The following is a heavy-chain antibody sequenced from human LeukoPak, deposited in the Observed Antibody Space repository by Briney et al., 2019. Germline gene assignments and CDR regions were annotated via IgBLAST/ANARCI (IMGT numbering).Heavy chain of an antibody. V-gene: IGHV1-2*02. CDR2: INPNSGGT. Sequence: ASVKVSCKASGYTFTGYYMHWVRQAPGRGLEWMGWINPNSGGTNYAQKFLGRVTMTRDTSISTAYIELSRLKSDDTAVYYCARKVYWYDTSDYHYFDSWGQGTLVTVSS. CDR3: ARKVYWYDTSDYHYFDS. CDR1: GYTFTGYY. J-gene: IGHJ4*02. D-gene: IGHD3-22*01.